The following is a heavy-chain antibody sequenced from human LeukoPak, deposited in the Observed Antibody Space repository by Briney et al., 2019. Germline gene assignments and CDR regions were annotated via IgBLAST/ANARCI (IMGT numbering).Heavy chain of an antibody. CDR1: GGSISSYY. D-gene: IGHD3-3*01. Sequence: SETLSLTCTVSGGSISSYYWSWIRQPPGKGLEWIGYIYYSGSTNYNPSLKSRVTISVDTSKNQFSLKLSSVTAADTAVYYCARESVTIFGVVIIKGDDAFDIWGQGTMVTVSS. J-gene: IGHJ3*02. CDR3: ARESVTIFGVVIIKGDDAFDI. CDR2: IYYSGST. V-gene: IGHV4-59*12.